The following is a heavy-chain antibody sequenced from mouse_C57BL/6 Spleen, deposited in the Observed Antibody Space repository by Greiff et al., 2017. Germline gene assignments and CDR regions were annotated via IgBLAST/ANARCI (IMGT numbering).Heavy chain of an antibody. J-gene: IGHJ3*01. Sequence: QVHVKQSGPELVKPGASVKISCKASGYSFTSYYIHWVKQRPGQGLEWIGWIYPGSGNTKYNEKFKGKATLTADTSSSTAYMQLSSLTSEDSAVYYCAREDFAWFAYWGQGTLVTVSA. CDR1: GYSFTSYY. CDR3: AREDFAWFAY. V-gene: IGHV1-66*01. CDR2: IYPGSGNT.